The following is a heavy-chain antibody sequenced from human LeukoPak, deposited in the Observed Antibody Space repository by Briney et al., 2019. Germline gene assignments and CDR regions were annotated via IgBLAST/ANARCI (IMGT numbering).Heavy chain of an antibody. J-gene: IGHJ4*02. CDR3: AGRSGYYTPTYFDY. V-gene: IGHV4-59*01. CDR2: IYYSGST. D-gene: IGHD3-3*01. Sequence: PSETLSLTCTVSGGSIRSYYWSWIRQPPGKGLEWIGYIYYSGSTNYNPSLKSRVTISVDTSKNQFSLKLSSVTAADTAVYYCAGRSGYYTPTYFDYWGQGTLVTVSS. CDR1: GGSIRSYY.